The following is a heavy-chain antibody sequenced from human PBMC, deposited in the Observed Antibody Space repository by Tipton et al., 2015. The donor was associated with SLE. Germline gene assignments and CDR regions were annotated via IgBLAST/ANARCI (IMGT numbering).Heavy chain of an antibody. J-gene: IGHJ5*02. CDR3: ARDRHYRGNVWFDP. D-gene: IGHD5-12*01. CDR1: GGSFSGYY. Sequence: GLVKPSETLSLTCAVFGGSFSGYYWSWVRQPPGKGLEWIGYIYSSGSTNYNPSLKSRVTISVDMSKNQFSLKLTSVTAADTAVYYCARDRHYRGNVWFDPWGQGTLVTVSS. V-gene: IGHV4-59*01. CDR2: IYSSGST.